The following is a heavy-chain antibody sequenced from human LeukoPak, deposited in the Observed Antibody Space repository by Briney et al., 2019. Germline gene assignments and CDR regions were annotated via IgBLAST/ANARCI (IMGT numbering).Heavy chain of an antibody. CDR1: GFTFSSYG. V-gene: IGHV3-21*01. Sequence: GGSLRLSCAASGFTFSSYGMHWVRQAPGKGLEWVSSISSSSSYIYYANPVKGRFTISRDNAKNSLYLQMNSLRAEDTAVYYCARDYWTVVPAAEVYYGMDVWGQGTTVTVSS. J-gene: IGHJ6*02. CDR2: ISSSSSYI. CDR3: ARDYWTVVPAAEVYYGMDV. D-gene: IGHD2-2*01.